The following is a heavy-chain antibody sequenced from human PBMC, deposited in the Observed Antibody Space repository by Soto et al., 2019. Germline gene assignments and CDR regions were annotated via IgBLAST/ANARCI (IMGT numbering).Heavy chain of an antibody. CDR3: AKSRYSGYVYPSIDY. CDR1: GFTFSSYG. V-gene: IGHV3-33*06. D-gene: IGHD5-12*01. Sequence: PGGSLRLSCAASGFTFSSYGMHWVRQAPGKGLEWVAVIWYDGSNKYYADSVKGRFTISRDNSKNTLHLQMNSLRVEDTAVYFCAKSRYSGYVYPSIDYWGQGTPVTVSS. CDR2: IWYDGSNK. J-gene: IGHJ4*02.